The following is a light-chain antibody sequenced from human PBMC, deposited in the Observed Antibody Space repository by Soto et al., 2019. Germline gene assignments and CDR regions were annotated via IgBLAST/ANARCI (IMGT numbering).Light chain of an antibody. Sequence: QSVLTQPPSASGTPGQRVTISCSGSSSNIGSNYVYWYQQLPGTAPKLLIYRNNQRTSGVPDRFSGSKSGTSASLAISGLRSEDEADYYCAAWDDSLSGVVFGGGTKLT. V-gene: IGLV1-47*01. J-gene: IGLJ2*01. CDR1: SSNIGSNY. CDR3: AAWDDSLSGVV. CDR2: RNN.